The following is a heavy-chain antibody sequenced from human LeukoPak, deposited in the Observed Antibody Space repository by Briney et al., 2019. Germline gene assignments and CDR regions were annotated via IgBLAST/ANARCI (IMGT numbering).Heavy chain of an antibody. CDR2: TSGSGGST. V-gene: IGHV3-23*01. CDR1: GFTFSSYA. D-gene: IGHD3-22*01. CDR3: AKDSFSGYYWDGY. J-gene: IGHJ4*02. Sequence: GGSLRLSCAASGFTFSSYAMSWVRQAPGKGLEWVSATSGSGGSTYYADSVKGRFTISRDNSKNTLYLQMNSLRAEDTAVYYCAKDSFSGYYWDGYWGQGTLVTVSS.